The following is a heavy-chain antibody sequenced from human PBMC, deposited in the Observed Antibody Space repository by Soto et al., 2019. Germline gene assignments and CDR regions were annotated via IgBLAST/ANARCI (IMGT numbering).Heavy chain of an antibody. V-gene: IGHV3-23*01. Sequence: PGGSLRLSCAASGFTXSTYARSWLRQPPGKGLEWVSAISGSGGSTYYADAVKGRFTISRDNSKNTLYLQLNSLRAEDTAVYYCADDPLTVSRPFDYWVQGTLVTVCS. J-gene: IGHJ4*02. CDR1: GFTXSTYA. D-gene: IGHD4-17*01. CDR3: ADDPLTVSRPFDY. CDR2: ISGSGGST.